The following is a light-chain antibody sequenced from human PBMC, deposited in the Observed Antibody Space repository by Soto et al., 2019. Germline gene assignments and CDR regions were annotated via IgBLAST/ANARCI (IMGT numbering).Light chain of an antibody. J-gene: IGKJ5*01. V-gene: IGKV1-27*01. CDR2: AAS. CDR1: QGIYNY. Sequence: DIQMTQSASFLSASVGDRVTITCRASQGIYNYLAWYQQKPGKAPKLLIYAASTLEAGVPSRFSGSGSGTDFTLTISSLQPEDVATYYCHKYNSALLTFGQGTRLEIK. CDR3: HKYNSALLT.